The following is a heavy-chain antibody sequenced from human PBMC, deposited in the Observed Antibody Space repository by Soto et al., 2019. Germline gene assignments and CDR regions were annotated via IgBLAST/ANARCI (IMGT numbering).Heavy chain of an antibody. V-gene: IGHV1-18*01. D-gene: IGHD6-19*01. CDR1: GYTFTSYG. CDR3: ARDEAMAVAGKDY. CDR2: ISAYNGNT. Sequence: QVQLVQSGAEVKKPGASVKVSCKASGYTFTSYGISWVRQAPGQGLEWMGWISAYNGNTNYAEQLQGRVTMTTDKSTSTAYMELRSLRSGDTAVYYCARDEAMAVAGKDYWGQGTLVTVSS. J-gene: IGHJ4*02.